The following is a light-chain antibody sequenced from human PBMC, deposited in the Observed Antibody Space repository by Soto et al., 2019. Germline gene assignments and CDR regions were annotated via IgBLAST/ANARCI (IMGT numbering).Light chain of an antibody. CDR3: QQDGSSPRT. J-gene: IGKJ1*01. V-gene: IGKV3-20*01. Sequence: EIVLTQSPGTLSLSPGERATLSCRASQSVSSSYLAWYQQKPGQAPRLLIYGASSRATGIPDRFSGSGSGTDFTLTISTLEPDDFAVYYCQQDGSSPRTFGQGTKVEIK. CDR1: QSVSSSY. CDR2: GAS.